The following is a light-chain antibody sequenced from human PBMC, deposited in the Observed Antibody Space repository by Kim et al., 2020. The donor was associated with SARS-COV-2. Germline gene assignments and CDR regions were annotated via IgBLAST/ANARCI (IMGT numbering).Light chain of an antibody. Sequence: APGKTASITCGRNNIGSKRVPLYQQNPGQAPVLVIYYDSDRPSGIPERFSGSNSGNTATLTISRVEAGDEADYYCQVWDSSSDHVVFGGGTQLTVL. V-gene: IGLV3-21*04. J-gene: IGLJ2*01. CDR1: NIGSKR. CDR2: YDS. CDR3: QVWDSSSDHVV.